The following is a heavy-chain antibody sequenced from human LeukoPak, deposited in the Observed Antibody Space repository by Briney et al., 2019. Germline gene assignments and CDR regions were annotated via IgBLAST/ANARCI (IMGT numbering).Heavy chain of an antibody. CDR2: INPNSGGT. J-gene: IGHJ6*03. D-gene: IGHD6-13*01. CDR1: GYTFTGYY. Sequence: GASVKVSCKASGYTFTGYYMHWVRQAPGQGLEWMGWINPNSGGTNYAQKFQGRVTMARDTSISTASMELSRLRSDDTAVYYCARGQQLQILFHYYYYYYMDVWDKGTTVTISS. V-gene: IGHV1-2*02. CDR3: ARGQQLQILFHYYYYYYMDV.